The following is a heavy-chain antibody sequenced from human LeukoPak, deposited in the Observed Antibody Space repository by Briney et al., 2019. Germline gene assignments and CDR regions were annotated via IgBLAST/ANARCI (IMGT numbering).Heavy chain of an antibody. CDR3: AKGGSYYYGSGSFGWFDH. J-gene: IGHJ5*02. CDR2: ISWNRGSI. CDR1: GFTFDDYA. D-gene: IGHD3-10*01. V-gene: IGHV3-9*01. Sequence: PGGSLRLSCAASGFTFDDYAMHWVRQAPGKGLEWVSGISWNRGSIVYADSVKGRFTISRDNAKNSLYLQMNSLRAKDTALYYCAKGGSYYYGSGSFGWFDHWGQGTLVTVSS.